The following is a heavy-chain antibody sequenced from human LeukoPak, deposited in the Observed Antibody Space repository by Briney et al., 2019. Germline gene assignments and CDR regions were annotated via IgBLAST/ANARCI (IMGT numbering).Heavy chain of an antibody. Sequence: GGSLRLSCAASGFTFSSYAMSWVRQAPGKGLEWVSAISGSGGSTYYADSVKGRFTISRDNSKNTLYLQMNSLRAEDTAVYYCAKTPGYSYGTNYFDYWGQGTLATVSS. CDR3: AKTPGYSYGTNYFDY. J-gene: IGHJ4*02. V-gene: IGHV3-23*01. CDR1: GFTFSSYA. D-gene: IGHD5-18*01. CDR2: ISGSGGST.